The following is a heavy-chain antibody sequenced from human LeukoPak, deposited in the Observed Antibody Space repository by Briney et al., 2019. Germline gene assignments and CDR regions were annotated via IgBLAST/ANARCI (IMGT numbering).Heavy chain of an antibody. CDR2: IKQDGSEK. CDR3: ASLRSYGSNYALDY. Sequence: PGGSLRLSCVASGFTFRSYWMSWVRQAPGKGLEWVANIKQDGSEKYDVDSVKGRFTISRENAKKSLYLQMNSLRAEDTAVYYCASLRSYGSNYALDYWGQGTLVTVSS. V-gene: IGHV3-7*01. D-gene: IGHD4-23*01. J-gene: IGHJ4*02. CDR1: GFTFRSYW.